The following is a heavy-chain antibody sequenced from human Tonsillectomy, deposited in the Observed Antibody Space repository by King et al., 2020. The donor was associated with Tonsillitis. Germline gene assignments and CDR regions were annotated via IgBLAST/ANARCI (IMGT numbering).Heavy chain of an antibody. Sequence: VQLQESGPGLLKPSETLSLTCSVSASSFSSAYYWGWIRQPPEKGLEWIGSISHSGITYYNPSVKSRVTISVDTSKKQFSLNLTSVTATDTAVYYCARDPRGYSGCDPPFFDSWGQGVLVAVSS. CDR3: ARDPRGYSGCDPPFFDS. CDR1: ASSFSSAYY. D-gene: IGHD5-12*01. J-gene: IGHJ4*02. CDR2: ISHSGIT. V-gene: IGHV4-38-2*02.